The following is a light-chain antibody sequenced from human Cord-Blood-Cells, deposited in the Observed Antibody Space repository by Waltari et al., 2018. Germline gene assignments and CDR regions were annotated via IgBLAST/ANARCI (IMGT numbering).Light chain of an antibody. Sequence: STLSASVGDRVTITCRASQSISSWLAWYQQKPGKAPKLLIYDASSLESGVPSRFSGSGSGTEFTLTISSLQPDDFATYYCQQSYSTPYSFGQGTKLEIK. CDR2: DAS. CDR1: QSISSW. J-gene: IGKJ2*03. CDR3: QQSYSTPYS. V-gene: IGKV1-5*01.